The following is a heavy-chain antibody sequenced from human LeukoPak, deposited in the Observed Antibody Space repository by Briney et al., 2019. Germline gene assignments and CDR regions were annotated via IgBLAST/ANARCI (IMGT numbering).Heavy chain of an antibody. V-gene: IGHV4-4*07. CDR3: ARASEEYYYDSSGYPIEV. CDR1: GGSISSYY. Sequence: PSETLSLTCTVSGGSISSYYWSWIRQPAGKGLEWIGRIYTSGSTNYNPSLKSRVTMSVDTSKNQFSLKLSSATAADTAVYYCARASEEYYYDSSGYPIEVWGQGTLVTVSS. J-gene: IGHJ4*02. CDR2: IYTSGST. D-gene: IGHD3-22*01.